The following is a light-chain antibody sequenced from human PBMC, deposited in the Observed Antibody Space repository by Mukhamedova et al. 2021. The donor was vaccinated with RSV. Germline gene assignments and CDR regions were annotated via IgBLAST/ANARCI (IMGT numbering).Light chain of an antibody. V-gene: IGKV1-27*01. CDR2: AAS. CDR3: QKYYSAPFT. J-gene: IGKJ3*01. Sequence: WYQRRVHGKVPNLLIYAASTLQSGVPSRFSGSGSGTDFTLTISGLQPEDVASYYCQKYYSAPFTFGPGTKVDIK.